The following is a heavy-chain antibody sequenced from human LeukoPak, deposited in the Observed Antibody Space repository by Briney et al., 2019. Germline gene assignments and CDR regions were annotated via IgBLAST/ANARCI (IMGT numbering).Heavy chain of an antibody. CDR2: ISAYNGNT. J-gene: IGHJ5*02. D-gene: IGHD4-23*01. CDR3: ARATPPRGGKRDNWFDP. Sequence: ASVKVSCKASGYTFTSYGISWVRQAPGQGLEWMGWISAYNGNTNYAQKLQGRVTMTTDTSTSTAYMELRNLRSDDTAVYYCARATPPRGGKRDNWFDPWGQGTLVTVSS. CDR1: GYTFTSYG. V-gene: IGHV1-18*01.